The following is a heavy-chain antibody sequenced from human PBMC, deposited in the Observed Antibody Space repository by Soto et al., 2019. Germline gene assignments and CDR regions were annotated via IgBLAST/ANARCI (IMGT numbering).Heavy chain of an antibody. CDR1: GFTFSDYS. Sequence: GGSLRLSCAASGFTFSDYSMNWVRQAPGKGLEWVSSLSSASSYIYYGDSMKGRFTISRDNAKNSLYLGMNSLRAEDTAVYYCARESEDLTSNFGYWGQGTLVTVSS. J-gene: IGHJ4*02. V-gene: IGHV3-21*06. CDR2: LSSASSYI. CDR3: ARESEDLTSNFGY.